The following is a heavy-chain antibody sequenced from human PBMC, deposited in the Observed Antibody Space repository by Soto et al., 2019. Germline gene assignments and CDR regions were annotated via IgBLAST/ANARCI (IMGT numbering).Heavy chain of an antibody. J-gene: IGHJ4*02. Sequence: QVQLQESGPGLVKPSQTLSLTCTVSGGSISSGDYYWSWIRQPPGKGLEWIGYIYYSGSTYYNPSLKSRVTISVDTSKNQFSLKLSSVTAAYTAVYYCARGVYDFWSGYYTEFDYWGQGTLVTVSS. CDR2: IYYSGST. V-gene: IGHV4-30-4*01. CDR3: ARGVYDFWSGYYTEFDY. D-gene: IGHD3-3*01. CDR1: GGSISSGDYY.